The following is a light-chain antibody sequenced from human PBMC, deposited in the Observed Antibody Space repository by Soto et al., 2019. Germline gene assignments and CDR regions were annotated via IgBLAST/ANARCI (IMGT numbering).Light chain of an antibody. Sequence: DIQMTQSPSSLSAAIGDGVTITCRSSQSIKNYLNWYQHKPGAATKLLIFGASNLESGVPSRFSGSGSGTEFTLSISSLQPEDFATYYCQQGYSTTPITFGQGTRLEIK. V-gene: IGKV1-39*01. CDR2: GAS. J-gene: IGKJ5*01. CDR3: QQGYSTTPIT. CDR1: QSIKNY.